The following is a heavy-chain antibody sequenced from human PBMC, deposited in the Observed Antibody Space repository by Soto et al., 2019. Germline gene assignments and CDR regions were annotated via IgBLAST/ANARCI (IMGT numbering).Heavy chain of an antibody. Sequence: EVQLVESGGGLVQPGGSLRLSCAASGFTLSAHYMDWVRQAPGKGLEWLGRTRNKANNYITEYATSVKGRFTISSDDSKNSVYLQLNSLKPEAAAVYYCGRWTSGSPDCWGQGTRVSVSS. CDR1: GFTLSAHY. V-gene: IGHV3-72*01. J-gene: IGHJ4*02. D-gene: IGHD1-26*01. CDR2: TRNKANNYIT. CDR3: GRWTSGSPDC.